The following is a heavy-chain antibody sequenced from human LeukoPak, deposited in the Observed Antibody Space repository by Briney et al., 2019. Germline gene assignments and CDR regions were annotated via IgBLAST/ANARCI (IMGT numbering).Heavy chain of an antibody. CDR2: IYYSGST. D-gene: IGHD3-22*01. V-gene: IGHV4-39*07. J-gene: IGHJ4*02. CDR1: GGSITSSSYY. CDR3: ARYYSSGLDY. Sequence: SETLSLTCTVSGGSITSSSYYWGWIRQPPGKGLEWIGSIYYSGSTYYNPSLKGRVTISVDTSKNQFSLRLSSVTAADTAVYYCARYYSSGLDYWGQGNLVTVSS.